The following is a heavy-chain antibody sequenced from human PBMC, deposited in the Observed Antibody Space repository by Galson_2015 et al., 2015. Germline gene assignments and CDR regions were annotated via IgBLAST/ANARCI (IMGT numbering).Heavy chain of an antibody. CDR2: IIGTGVGT. Sequence: SLRLSCAASGFTFSSYTMDWVRQAPGKGLEWVSAIIGTGVGTYYAGSVKGRFTISRDNSKNTLYLQMNSLRAEDTAIYYCAKKQVGSGWSRGQFDYWGQGTLVTVSS. D-gene: IGHD6-19*01. CDR3: AKKQVGSGWSRGQFDY. J-gene: IGHJ4*02. CDR1: GFTFSSYT. V-gene: IGHV3-23*01.